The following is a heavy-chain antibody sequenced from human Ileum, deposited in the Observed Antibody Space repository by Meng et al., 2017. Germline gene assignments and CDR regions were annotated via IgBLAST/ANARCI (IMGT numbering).Heavy chain of an antibody. CDR3: ARHGGYSQDF. D-gene: IGHD4-23*01. CDR1: SGSISSNTY. V-gene: IGHV4-4*02. Sequence: QGQPEESGPGLVRPSGTLALPCAVSSGSISSNTYWSWVRQPPGKGLEWIGQISHSGSAYYNPSLKSRVTMSVDKSKSQFSLMLTSVTAADTAIYYCARHGGYSQDFWGQGTLVTVSS. J-gene: IGHJ4*02. CDR2: ISHSGSA.